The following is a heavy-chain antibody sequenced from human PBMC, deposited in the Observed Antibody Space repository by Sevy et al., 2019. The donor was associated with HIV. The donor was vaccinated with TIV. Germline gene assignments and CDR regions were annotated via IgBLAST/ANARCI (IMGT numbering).Heavy chain of an antibody. Sequence: SETLSLTCTVSGGSISSSSYYWGWIRQPPGKGLEWIGGIYYSGSTYYNPSLKSRVTISVDTSKNQFSLKLSSVTAADTAVYYCARHGDSSGFTDAFDIWGQGTMVTVSS. CDR3: ARHGDSSGFTDAFDI. J-gene: IGHJ3*02. CDR1: GGSISSSSYY. CDR2: IYYSGST. V-gene: IGHV4-39*01. D-gene: IGHD6-19*01.